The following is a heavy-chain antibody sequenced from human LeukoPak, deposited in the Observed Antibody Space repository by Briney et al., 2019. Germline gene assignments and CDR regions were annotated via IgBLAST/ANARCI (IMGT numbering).Heavy chain of an antibody. V-gene: IGHV3-23*01. J-gene: IGHJ4*02. CDR2: IVGNSARK. Sequence: PGGSLRLSCAASGFTFSTYAMNWVRQAPGKGLEWVSVIVGNSARKYYADSVKGRFTISRDNSKNTLYLQMNSLRAEDTAVYYCAKDLRPGGVYDFDYWGQGTLVTVSS. CDR1: GFTFSTYA. D-gene: IGHD5/OR15-5a*01. CDR3: AKDLRPGGVYDFDY.